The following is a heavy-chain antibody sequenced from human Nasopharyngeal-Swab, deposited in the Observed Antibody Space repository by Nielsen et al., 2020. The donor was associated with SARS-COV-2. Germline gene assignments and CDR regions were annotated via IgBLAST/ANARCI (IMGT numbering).Heavy chain of an antibody. J-gene: IGHJ5*02. D-gene: IGHD3-10*01. Sequence: SLRRSCTAAAPTFGDYAASWFRQPSGKGLEWVGFIRSKAYGWTTKSAASVKRRFTISRDDYKSIAYPQMNSLKTEDTAVYYCTSAWFGEFILTWGQGTLVTVSS. V-gene: IGHV3-49*03. CDR1: APTFGDYA. CDR3: TSAWFGEFILT. CDR2: IRSKAYGWTT.